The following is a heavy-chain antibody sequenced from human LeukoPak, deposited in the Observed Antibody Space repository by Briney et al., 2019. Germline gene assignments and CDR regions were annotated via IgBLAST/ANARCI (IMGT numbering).Heavy chain of an antibody. CDR1: GASISSGVYS. J-gene: IGHJ6*03. D-gene: IGHD1-26*01. CDR3: ARGPVGIYYYYMDV. V-gene: IGHV4-61*08. CDR2: IYYSGST. Sequence: SEALSLTCTVSGASISSGVYSWSWIRQPPGKGLGWIGYIYYSGSTNYNPSLKSRVTISVDTSKNQFSLKLSSVTAADTAVYYCARGPVGIYYYYMDVWGKGTTVTVSS.